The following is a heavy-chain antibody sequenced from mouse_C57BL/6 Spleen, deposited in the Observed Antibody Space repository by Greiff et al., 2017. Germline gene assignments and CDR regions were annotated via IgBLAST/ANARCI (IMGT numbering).Heavy chain of an antibody. CDR3: ARQDYYGSSRYWYFDV. V-gene: IGHV5-6*01. CDR1: GFTFSSYG. Sequence: EVQLQESGGDLVKPGGSLKLSCAASGFTFSSYGMSWVRQTPDKRLEWVATISSGGSYTYYPDSVKGRFTISRDNAKNTLYLQMSSLKSEDTAMYYCARQDYYGSSRYWYFDVWGTGTTVTVSS. CDR2: ISSGGSYT. D-gene: IGHD1-1*01. J-gene: IGHJ1*03.